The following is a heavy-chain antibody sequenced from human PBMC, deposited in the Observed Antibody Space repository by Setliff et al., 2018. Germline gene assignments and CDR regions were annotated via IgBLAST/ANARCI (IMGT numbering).Heavy chain of an antibody. CDR1: GYTFNNYG. Sequence: ASVKVSCKASGYTFNNYGITWVRQAPGQGLEWMGWINNYSFKTTYSQKFLDRVTMTTDTSATTAYMELKNLRSDDTAVYYCARDPLYRENLSRVFDFWGQGTMVTVSS. CDR2: INNYSFKT. V-gene: IGHV1-18*01. D-gene: IGHD3-16*02. J-gene: IGHJ3*01. CDR3: ARDPLYRENLSRVFDF.